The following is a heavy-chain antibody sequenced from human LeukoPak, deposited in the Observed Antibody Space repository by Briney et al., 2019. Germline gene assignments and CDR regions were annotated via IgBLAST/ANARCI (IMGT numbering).Heavy chain of an antibody. CDR3: AREGDFSSSPFDC. V-gene: IGHV1-69*04. D-gene: IGHD2-21*02. J-gene: IGHJ4*02. CDR2: IIPILGIA. Sequence: SVKVSCKASGGTFSSYTISWVRQAPGQGLEWMGRIIPILGIANYAQKFQGRVTITADKSTSTAYMELSSLRSEDTAVYYCAREGDFSSSPFDCWGQGTLVTVSS. CDR1: GGTFSSYT.